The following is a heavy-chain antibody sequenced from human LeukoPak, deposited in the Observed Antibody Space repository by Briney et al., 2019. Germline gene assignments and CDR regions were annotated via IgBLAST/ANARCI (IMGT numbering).Heavy chain of an antibody. D-gene: IGHD6-19*01. J-gene: IGHJ6*02. Sequence: ASVKVSCKASGGTFTGYAISWVRHAPGQGLEWMGRIIPIFGIANYAQKFQGRVTITADKSTSTAYMELSSLRSEDTAVYYCARADSSGWTPANYYYYYGMDGWGQGTTVTVS. CDR3: ARADSSGWTPANYYYYYGMDG. CDR2: IIPIFGIA. CDR1: GGTFTGYA. V-gene: IGHV1-69*04.